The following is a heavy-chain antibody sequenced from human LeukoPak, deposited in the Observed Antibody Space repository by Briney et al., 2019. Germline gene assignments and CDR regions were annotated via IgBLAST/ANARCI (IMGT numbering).Heavy chain of an antibody. CDR2: IRYDGSNK. Sequence: GGSLRLSCAASGFTFSSYGMHWVRQAPGKGLEWVAFIRYDGSNKYYADSVKGRFTISRDNSKNTLYLQMNSLRAEDTAVYYCAKDRITYCGGDCYCDYWGQGTLVTVSS. CDR3: AKDRITYCGGDCYCDY. D-gene: IGHD2-21*02. J-gene: IGHJ4*02. CDR1: GFTFSSYG. V-gene: IGHV3-30*02.